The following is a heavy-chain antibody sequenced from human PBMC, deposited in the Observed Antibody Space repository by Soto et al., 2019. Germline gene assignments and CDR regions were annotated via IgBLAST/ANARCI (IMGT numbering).Heavy chain of an antibody. Sequence: SETLSLTCTVSGGCISSSSYYWGWIRQPPGKGLEWIGSIYYSGSTYYNPSLKSRVTISVDTSKNQFSLKLSSVTAADTAVYYCARVGVVGATILYWGQGTLVTVSS. CDR2: IYYSGST. D-gene: IGHD1-26*01. V-gene: IGHV4-39*01. CDR1: GGCISSSSYY. CDR3: ARVGVVGATILY. J-gene: IGHJ4*02.